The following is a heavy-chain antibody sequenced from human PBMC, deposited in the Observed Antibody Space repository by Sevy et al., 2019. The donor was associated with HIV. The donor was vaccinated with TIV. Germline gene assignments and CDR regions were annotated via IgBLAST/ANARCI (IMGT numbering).Heavy chain of an antibody. CDR3: ARENKLRYCSGGSCYSYNWFDP. D-gene: IGHD2-15*01. J-gene: IGHJ5*02. V-gene: IGHV1-18*01. Sequence: GSVKVSYKASGYTFTSYGISWVRQAPRQGLERMGWISAYNRNTNYAQKLQGRVTMTTDRSTSTAYMELRSLRSDDTAVYYYARENKLRYCSGGSCYSYNWFDPWGQGTLVPVSS. CDR2: ISAYNRNT. CDR1: GYTFTSYG.